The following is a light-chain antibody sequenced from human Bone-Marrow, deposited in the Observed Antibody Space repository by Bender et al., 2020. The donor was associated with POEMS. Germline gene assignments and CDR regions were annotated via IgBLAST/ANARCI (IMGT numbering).Light chain of an antibody. CDR1: NIGSKS. V-gene: IGLV3-21*02. J-gene: IGLJ2*01. CDR2: GDG. Sequence: SYEVTQAPSVSVAPGQTARMVCGGNNIGSKSVHWYQQKPGQAPVLVVYGDGDRPSGVTGRFSGYNSGNTATLTISGLRPEDQASYYCASYTGNITIVFGGGSKLTVL. CDR3: ASYTGNITIV.